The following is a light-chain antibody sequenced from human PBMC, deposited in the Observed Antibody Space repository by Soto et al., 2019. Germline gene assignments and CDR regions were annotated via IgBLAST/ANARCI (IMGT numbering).Light chain of an antibody. V-gene: IGKV3-20*01. CDR2: GAS. CDR3: QQYTGPPTT. CDR1: QTVSSNY. J-gene: IGKJ5*01. Sequence: EIILTQSPDTLSLSPGERATLSCRASQTVSSNYLAWCQQRPGQAHRLLISGASTRAAGIPDRFSGSGSGTDFTLTITRLEPQYSAEYFCQQYTGPPTTFGQGTRLEIK.